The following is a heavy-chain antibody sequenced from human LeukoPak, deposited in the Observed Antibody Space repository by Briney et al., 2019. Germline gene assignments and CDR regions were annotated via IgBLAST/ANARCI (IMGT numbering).Heavy chain of an antibody. CDR3: ARDSPREGWFDP. J-gene: IGHJ5*02. Sequence: SVKLSCEASGGTFSSYAISWVRQSTGQGLEWMGRIIPILGIANYAQKFQGRVMITADKPTSTANTERSSLKSEDTAVYCGARDSPREGWFDPWGQGTLVTVSS. CDR2: IIPILGIA. V-gene: IGHV1-69*04. CDR1: GGTFSSYA.